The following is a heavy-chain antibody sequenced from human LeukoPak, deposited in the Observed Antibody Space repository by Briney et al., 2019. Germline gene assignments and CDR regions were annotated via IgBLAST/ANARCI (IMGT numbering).Heavy chain of an antibody. CDR1: GGSFSGYY. D-gene: IGHD2-2*01. V-gene: IGHV4-34*01. J-gene: IGHJ3*02. CDR2: INHSGST. Sequence: SETLSLTCAVYGGSFSGYYWSWIRQPPGKGLEWIGEINHSGSTNYNPSLKSRVTISVDTSKNQFSLKLSSVTAADTAVYCCARAPGGYCSSTSCRIYAFDIWGQGTMVTVSS. CDR3: ARAPGGYCSSTSCRIYAFDI.